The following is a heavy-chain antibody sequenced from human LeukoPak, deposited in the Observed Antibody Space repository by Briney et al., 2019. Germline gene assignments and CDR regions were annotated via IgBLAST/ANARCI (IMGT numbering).Heavy chain of an antibody. D-gene: IGHD3-16*01. CDR1: GGSISSYY. CDR3: ASLGGSTSDAFDI. Sequence: PADTLSLTCTVSGGSISSYYWSWMRQPPGKGLEWMGDLHYSGSTNYNPSLKSRVTISVDTTKNQFSLQLSSVTAADTAVYYCASLGGSTSDAFDIWGQGTMVTVSS. V-gene: IGHV4-59*08. J-gene: IGHJ3*02. CDR2: LHYSGST.